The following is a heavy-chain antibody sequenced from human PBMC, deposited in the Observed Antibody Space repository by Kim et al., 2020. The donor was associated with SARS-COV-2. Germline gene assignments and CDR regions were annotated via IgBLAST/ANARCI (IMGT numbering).Heavy chain of an antibody. CDR1: GFTFSDYY. CDR2: ISSSGSTI. J-gene: IGHJ5*02. CDR3: ARDICTNGVCYLHWFDP. Sequence: GGSLRLSCAASGFTFSDYYMSWIRQAPGKGLEWVSYISSSGSTIYYADSVKGRFTISRDNAKNSLYLQMNSLRAEDTAVYYCARDICTNGVCYLHWFDPWGQGTLVTVSS. D-gene: IGHD2-8*01. V-gene: IGHV3-11*01.